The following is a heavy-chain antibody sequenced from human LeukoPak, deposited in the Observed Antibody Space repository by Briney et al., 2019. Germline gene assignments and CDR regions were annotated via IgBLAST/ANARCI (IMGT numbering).Heavy chain of an antibody. V-gene: IGHV3-48*03. J-gene: IGHJ4*02. CDR1: GFMFRSFE. D-gene: IGHD6-19*01. Sequence: GGSLRLSCAASGFMFRSFEMYWVRQAPGKGLEWIAYISSGATTMYYADSVKGRFTISRDDAKNSLFLQMNSLGAEDTAVYYCALLAVASDFDYWGQGALVTVSS. CDR2: ISSGATTM. CDR3: ALLAVASDFDY.